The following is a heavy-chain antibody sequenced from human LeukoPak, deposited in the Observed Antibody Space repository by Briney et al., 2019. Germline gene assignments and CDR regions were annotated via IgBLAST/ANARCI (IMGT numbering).Heavy chain of an antibody. CDR3: ARDFNMAIYYFDY. Sequence: GGSLRLSCAASGFTFSSYSMNWVRQAPGKGLEWISYISTSSSTMYYAHSVKGRFTIPRDNAQSSLYLQMNSLRAEDTAVYYCARDFNMAIYYFDYWGQGTLVTVSS. J-gene: IGHJ4*02. CDR1: GFTFSSYS. CDR2: ISTSSSTM. V-gene: IGHV3-48*04. D-gene: IGHD2/OR15-2a*01.